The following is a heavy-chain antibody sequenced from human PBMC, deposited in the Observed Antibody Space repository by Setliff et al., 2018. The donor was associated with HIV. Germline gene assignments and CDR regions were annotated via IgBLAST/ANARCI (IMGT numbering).Heavy chain of an antibody. CDR1: GFTFSSYA. CDR2: TSYDGSNK. V-gene: IGHV3-30-3*01. D-gene: IGHD3-9*01. J-gene: IGHJ4*02. CDR3: ARLYYAISTAYVDGFDS. Sequence: GGSLRLSCAASGFTFSSYAMHWVRQAPGKGLEWVAVTSYDGSNKYYADSVKGRFTISRDNSKNTLYLQMNSLRAEDTAVYYCARLYYAISTAYVDGFDSWGQGTLVTVSS.